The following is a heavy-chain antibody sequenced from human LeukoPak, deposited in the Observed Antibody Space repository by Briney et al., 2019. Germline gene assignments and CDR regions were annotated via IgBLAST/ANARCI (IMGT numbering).Heavy chain of an antibody. D-gene: IGHD3-10*01. V-gene: IGHV1-2*02. CDR1: GYTFTDYY. CDR3: ARGLTYYYGSGSYGY. Sequence: ASVKVSCKASGYTFTDYYMHWVRQAPGQGLEWMGWINPSSGGTNYAQKFQGRVTVTRDTSISTAYMDLSRLRSDDTAVYYCARGLTYYYGSGSYGYWGQGTLVTVSS. CDR2: INPSSGGT. J-gene: IGHJ4*02.